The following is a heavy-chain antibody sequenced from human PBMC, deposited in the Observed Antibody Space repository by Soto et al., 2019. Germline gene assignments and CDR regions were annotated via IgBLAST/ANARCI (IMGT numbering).Heavy chain of an antibody. CDR2: ISYDGSNK. V-gene: IGHV3-30-3*01. CDR1: GFTFSSYA. J-gene: IGHJ4*02. CDR3: ARRETAMGMDFDY. Sequence: QVQLVESGGGVVQPGRSLRLSCAASGFTFSSYAMHWVRQAPGTGLEWVAVISYDGSNKYYADSVKGRFTISRDNAKNPLYLQIISLRAGDTAVYYCARRETAMGMDFDYWGQGTVVTVSS. D-gene: IGHD5-18*01.